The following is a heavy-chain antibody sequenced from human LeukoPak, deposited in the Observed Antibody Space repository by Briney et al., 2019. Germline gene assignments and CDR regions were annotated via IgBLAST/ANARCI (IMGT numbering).Heavy chain of an antibody. Sequence: AASVTVSCKASGYTFTGYYMHWVRQAPGQGLEWMGWINPNSGDTDYAQKFQGRVTMTRDTSINTAYMELSRLRSDDTAVYYCARGSTLYYYRDWGQGTLVTVSS. CDR1: GYTFTGYY. D-gene: IGHD3-10*01. V-gene: IGHV1-2*02. CDR3: ARGSTLYYYRD. J-gene: IGHJ4*02. CDR2: INPNSGDT.